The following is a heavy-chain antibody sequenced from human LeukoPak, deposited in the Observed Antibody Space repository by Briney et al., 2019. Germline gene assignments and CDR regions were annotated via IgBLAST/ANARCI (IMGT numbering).Heavy chain of an antibody. D-gene: IGHD2-8*01. CDR2: ISDTGATT. V-gene: IGHV3-23*01. CDR3: AKDTSIGRYCTNGVCSPFDY. CDR1: GFTFSSYA. Sequence: GGSLRLSCAGSGFTFSSYAMSWVRQARWKGVEWVSAISDTGATTYDADSVKGRFTISRDNSRSTLYLQMNSLRAEDTALYYCAKDTSIGRYCTNGVCSPFDYWGQGTLVTVSS. J-gene: IGHJ4*02.